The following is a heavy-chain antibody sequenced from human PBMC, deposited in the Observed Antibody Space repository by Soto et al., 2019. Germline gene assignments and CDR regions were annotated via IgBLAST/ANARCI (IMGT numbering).Heavy chain of an antibody. CDR3: ARVTTVVTPEDNYYYGMDV. D-gene: IGHD4-17*01. V-gene: IGHV1-18*01. Sequence: VASVKVSCKASGYTFTSYGISWVRQAPGQGLEWMGWISAYNGNTNYAQKLQGRVTMTTDTSTSTAYMELRSLRSDDTAVYYCARVTTVVTPEDNYYYGMDVWGQGTTVTVSS. CDR2: ISAYNGNT. J-gene: IGHJ6*02. CDR1: GYTFTSYG.